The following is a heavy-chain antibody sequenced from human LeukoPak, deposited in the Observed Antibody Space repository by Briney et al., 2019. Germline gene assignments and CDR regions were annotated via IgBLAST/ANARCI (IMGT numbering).Heavy chain of an antibody. CDR2: IYYSGST. J-gene: IGHJ5*02. Sequence: SETLSLTCTVSGGSISSSSYYWGWIRQPPGKGLEWIGSIYYSGSTYYNPSLKSRVTISVDTSKNQFSLKLSSVTAADTAVYYCARSYYYGSGSYLFDPWGQGTLVTVSS. D-gene: IGHD3-10*01. CDR1: GGSISSSSYY. CDR3: ARSYYYGSGSYLFDP. V-gene: IGHV4-39*07.